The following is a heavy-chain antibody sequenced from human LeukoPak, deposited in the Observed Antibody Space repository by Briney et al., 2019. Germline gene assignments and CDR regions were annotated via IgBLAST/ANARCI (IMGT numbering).Heavy chain of an antibody. CDR2: ISAYNGNT. J-gene: IGHJ4*02. CDR1: GYTLTSYG. Sequence: ASVKVSCKASGYTLTSYGISWVRQAPGQGLEWMGGISAYNGNTNYAQKLQGRVTMTTDTSPSTAYMELRSLRSDDTAVYYCARVPDSSGWYYFAYWGQGTLVTVSS. V-gene: IGHV1-18*01. CDR3: ARVPDSSGWYYFAY. D-gene: IGHD6-19*01.